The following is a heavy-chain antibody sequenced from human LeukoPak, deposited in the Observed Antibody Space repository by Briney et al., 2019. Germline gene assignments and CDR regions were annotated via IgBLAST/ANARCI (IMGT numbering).Heavy chain of an antibody. CDR2: ISTSSSYT. V-gene: IGHV3-11*03. D-gene: IGHD3-10*01. CDR1: GFTFSDYY. CDR3: ARAMVRGVFIPLDY. J-gene: IGHJ4*02. Sequence: KPGGSLRLSCAASGFTFSDYYMSWIRQAPGKGLEWISYISTSSSYTIYADSVKGRFTISRDNAKNSLYLQMNSLRAEDTAVYYCARAMVRGVFIPLDYWGQGTLVTVSS.